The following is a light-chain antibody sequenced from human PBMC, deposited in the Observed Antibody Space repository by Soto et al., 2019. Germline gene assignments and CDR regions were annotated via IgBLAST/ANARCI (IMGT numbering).Light chain of an antibody. CDR2: GAS. J-gene: IGKJ1*01. CDR3: QQRYNWPWT. Sequence: TVLTQSPARLSLSPGERATLSGRASQSVSSNLAWYQQKPGQAPRLLIYGASTRATGIPPRFSGSGSGTDFTLAISGLEPEDLAVYYCQQRYNWPWTFGQGTKV. V-gene: IGKV3-11*01. CDR1: QSVSSN.